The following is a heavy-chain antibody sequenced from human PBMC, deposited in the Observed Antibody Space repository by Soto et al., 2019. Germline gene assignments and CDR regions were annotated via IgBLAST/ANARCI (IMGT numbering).Heavy chain of an antibody. J-gene: IGHJ4*02. CDR2: ISTSGDST. CDR3: AKRSELPLFDY. CDR1: GFTFSSYA. Sequence: PGGSLRLSCAASGFTFSSYAMSWVRQAPGKGLEWVSDISTSGDSTYYADSVKGRFTISRDNSKNTLYLQMSSLRAEDTAVYYCAKRSELPLFDYWGQRTAVTVSS. D-gene: IGHD3-10*01. V-gene: IGHV3-23*01.